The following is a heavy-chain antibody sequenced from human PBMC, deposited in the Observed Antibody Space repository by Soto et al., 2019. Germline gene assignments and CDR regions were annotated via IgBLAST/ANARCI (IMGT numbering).Heavy chain of an antibody. CDR3: ARDSTVHDFWSGYDRDGYYYGMDV. Sequence: ASVKVSCKASGYTFTSYGISWVRQAPGQGLEWMGWISAYNGNTNYAQKLQGRVTMTTDTSTSTAYMELRSLRSDDTAVYYCARDSTVHDFWSGYDRDGYYYGMDVWGQGTTVTVSS. D-gene: IGHD3-3*01. CDR1: GYTFTSYG. V-gene: IGHV1-18*01. J-gene: IGHJ6*02. CDR2: ISAYNGNT.